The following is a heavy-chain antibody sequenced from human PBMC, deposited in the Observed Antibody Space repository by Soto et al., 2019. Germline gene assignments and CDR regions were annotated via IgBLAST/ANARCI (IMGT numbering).Heavy chain of an antibody. V-gene: IGHV3-48*02. CDR2: IASTSWNI. Sequence: EVQVVESGGGLVLPGGALRLSCAASGFTFSGYSMNWVRQAPGKGLEWVSYIASTSWNIYYADTVKGRFTISRDNAKNSLYLQMNSLRDEDSAVYYCARGPSAAAPLSDWYFDLWGRGTLVTVSS. CDR3: ARGPSAAAPLSDWYFDL. J-gene: IGHJ2*01. D-gene: IGHD2-2*01. CDR1: GFTFSGYS.